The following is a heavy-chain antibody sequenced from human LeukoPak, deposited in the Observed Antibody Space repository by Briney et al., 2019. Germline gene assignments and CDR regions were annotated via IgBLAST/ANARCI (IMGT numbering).Heavy chain of an antibody. CDR2: INSRGNYL. D-gene: IGHD5-18*01. CDR1: ELTFRSYP. V-gene: IGHV3-21*01. Sequence: GGSLRLYCAGSELTFRSYPMKLVRPAPGKGLEWVSSINSRGNYLEYADSVKGRFTISRDDAKNLLYLQMNSLRDEHTAVYYCTRERLRGYSYGYSDYWGKGILVIVSS. CDR3: TRERLRGYSYGYSDY. J-gene: IGHJ4*02.